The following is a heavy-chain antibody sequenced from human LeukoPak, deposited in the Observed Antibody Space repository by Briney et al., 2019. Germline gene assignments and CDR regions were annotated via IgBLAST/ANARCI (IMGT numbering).Heavy chain of an antibody. J-gene: IGHJ3*02. CDR2: ISSSSSYI. D-gene: IGHD2-2*01. CDR3: ARDMRLRAFDI. CDR1: GFTFSSYN. V-gene: IGHV3-21*01. Sequence: GGSLRLSYAASGFTFSSYNMNWVRQAPGKGLEWVPSISSSSSYIYYADSVKGRFTISRDNAKNSLYLQMNSLRAEDTAVYYCARDMRLRAFDIWGQGTMVTVSS.